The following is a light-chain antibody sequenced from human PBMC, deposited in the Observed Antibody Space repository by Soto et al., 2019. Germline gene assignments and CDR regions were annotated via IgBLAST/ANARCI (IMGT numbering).Light chain of an antibody. J-gene: IGLJ1*01. CDR3: SSYAGSNNFGV. Sequence: QSALTQPTSASGSPGQSVTISCTGTISDVGGYNYVSWYQQHQCKAPILMIYEVSKRPSGVPDRFSGSKSGNTASLTVSGLQAEDEADSYCSSYAGSNNFGVFGTGTKLTV. CDR2: EVS. V-gene: IGLV2-8*01. CDR1: ISDVGGYNY.